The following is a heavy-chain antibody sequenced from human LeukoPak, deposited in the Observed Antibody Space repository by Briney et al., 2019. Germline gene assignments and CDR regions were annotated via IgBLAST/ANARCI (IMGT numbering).Heavy chain of an antibody. Sequence: GGSLRLSCAASELTFSGYWMSCVRQAPGEGRQCVGNIRQDGGQTHYSDSVKGRFTISRDNAKRSLYLQMNSLRPEDTAVYYCARDGHSSGSFDYWGQGTLVTVSS. D-gene: IGHD3-10*01. CDR1: ELTFSGYW. CDR3: ARDGHSSGSFDY. CDR2: IRQDGGQT. J-gene: IGHJ4*02. V-gene: IGHV3-7*01.